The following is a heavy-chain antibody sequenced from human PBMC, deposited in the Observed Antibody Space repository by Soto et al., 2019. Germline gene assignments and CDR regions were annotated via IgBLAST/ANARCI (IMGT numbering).Heavy chain of an antibody. V-gene: IGHV4-59*01. CDR1: GGSISSYY. CDR2: IYYSGST. J-gene: IGHJ2*01. Sequence: SETLSLTCTVSGGSISSYYWSWIRQPPGKGLEWIGYIYYSGSTNYNPSLKSRVTISVDTSKNQFSLKLSSVTAADTAVYYCARVEGRWLHPGSWYFDLWGRGTLVTAPQ. D-gene: IGHD5-12*01. CDR3: ARVEGRWLHPGSWYFDL.